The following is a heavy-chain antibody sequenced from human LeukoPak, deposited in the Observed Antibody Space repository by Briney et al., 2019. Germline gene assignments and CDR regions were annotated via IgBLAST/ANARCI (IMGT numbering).Heavy chain of an antibody. CDR2: ISSNGGST. Sequence: GGSLRLSCAASGFTFSSYAMSWVRQAPGKGLEYVSAISSNGGSTYYADSVKGRFAISRDNSKNTLYLQMSSLRADDTAVYYCVKGVSAKENYFDYWGQGTLVTVSS. V-gene: IGHV3-64D*06. CDR1: GFTFSSYA. CDR3: VKGVSAKENYFDY. D-gene: IGHD6-13*01. J-gene: IGHJ4*02.